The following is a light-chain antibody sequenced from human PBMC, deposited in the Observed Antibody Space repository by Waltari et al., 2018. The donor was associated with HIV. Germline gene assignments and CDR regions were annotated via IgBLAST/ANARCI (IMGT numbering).Light chain of an antibody. CDR3: QAWDSSTVV. CDR2: QDK. CDR1: NVGDNI. Sequence: YELTTPASVSVSPAQTASTPCSGDNVGDNIVSWYQQKPGHAPVVVIYQDKKRPSGIPGRFSGSNAGNTATLTISGTQALDEADYYCQAWDSSTVVFGGGTKVTVL. V-gene: IGLV3-1*01. J-gene: IGLJ2*01.